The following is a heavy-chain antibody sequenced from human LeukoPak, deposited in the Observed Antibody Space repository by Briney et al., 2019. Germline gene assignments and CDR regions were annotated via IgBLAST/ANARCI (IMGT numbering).Heavy chain of an antibody. V-gene: IGHV4-34*01. Sequence: SETLSLTCTVSGGSISGYYWSWIRQPPGKGLEWIGEINHSGSTNYNPSLKSRVTISVDTSKNQFSLKLSSVTAADTAVYYCATAGLDCSSTSCHGKWFDPWGQGTLVTVSS. CDR1: GGSISGYY. CDR3: ATAGLDCSSTSCHGKWFDP. CDR2: INHSGST. D-gene: IGHD2-2*01. J-gene: IGHJ5*02.